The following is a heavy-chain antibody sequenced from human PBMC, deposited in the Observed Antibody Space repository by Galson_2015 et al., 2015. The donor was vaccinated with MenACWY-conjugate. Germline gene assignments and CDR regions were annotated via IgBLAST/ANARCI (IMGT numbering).Heavy chain of an antibody. V-gene: IGHV1-18*01. D-gene: IGHD3-22*01. J-gene: IGHJ2*01. CDR3: AREYYYDISGPENWYFDL. Sequence: QSGAEVTKPGASVKVSCKASGYTFTGYGISWVRQAPGQGLEWMGWISAYNGNTNYAQKLQGRVTMTTDTSTSTAYMELRSLRSDDTAVYYCAREYYYDISGPENWYFDLWGRGTLVTVSS. CDR2: ISAYNGNT. CDR1: GYTFTGYG.